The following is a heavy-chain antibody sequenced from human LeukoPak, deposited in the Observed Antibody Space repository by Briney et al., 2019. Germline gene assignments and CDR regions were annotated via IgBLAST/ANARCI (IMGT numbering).Heavy chain of an antibody. CDR3: ARDRPDDIFTGPPSNNDAFDI. V-gene: IGHV1-69*13. CDR2: IIPIFVTA. Sequence: GASVKVSCKASGGTFSSYAISWVRQAPGQGLEWMGGIIPIFVTANYAQKFQGRVTITADESTSTAYMELSSLRSEDTAVYYCARDRPDDIFTGPPSNNDAFDIWGKGTMVTVSS. J-gene: IGHJ3*02. D-gene: IGHD3-9*01. CDR1: GGTFSSYA.